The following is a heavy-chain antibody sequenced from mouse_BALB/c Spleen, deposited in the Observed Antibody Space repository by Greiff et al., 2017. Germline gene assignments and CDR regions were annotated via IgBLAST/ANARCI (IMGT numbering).Heavy chain of an antibody. CDR2: ISSGGSYT. V-gene: IGHV5-6*01. CDR3: ARQAYGNYAMDY. CDR1: GFTFSSYG. D-gene: IGHD2-1*01. J-gene: IGHJ4*01. Sequence: EVQVVESGGDLVKPGGSLKLSCAASGFTFSSYGMAWVRQTPDKRLEWVATISSGGSYTYYPDSVKGRFTISRDNAKNTLYLQMSSLKSEDTAMYYCARQAYGNYAMDYWGQGTSVTVSS.